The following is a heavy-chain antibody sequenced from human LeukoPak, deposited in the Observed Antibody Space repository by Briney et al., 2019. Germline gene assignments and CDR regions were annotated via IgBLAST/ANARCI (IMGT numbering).Heavy chain of an antibody. D-gene: IGHD4-17*01. J-gene: IGHJ2*01. CDR3: AKDGYGDYFPYWYFDV. CDR2: ISYGGSNK. Sequence: GGSLRLSCAASGFTFSSYAIFWVRQAPGKGLEWVAIISYGGSNKYYADSVKGRFTISRDNSKNMLYLQMNSLRAEDTAVYYCAKDGYGDYFPYWYFDVWGRGTLVTVSS. V-gene: IGHV3-30-3*01. CDR1: GFTFSSYA.